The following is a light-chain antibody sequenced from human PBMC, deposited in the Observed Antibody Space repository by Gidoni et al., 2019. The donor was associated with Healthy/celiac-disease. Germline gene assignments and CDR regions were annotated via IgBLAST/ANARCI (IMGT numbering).Light chain of an antibody. CDR1: QRVSSY. Sequence: EIVLTQSPATLSLSPGERAPLSCRASQRVSSYLAWYQQKPGQAPRLLIYDASNRAPGSPARCSGSGSGTDFTLTISSLEPEDFAVYYCQQRSNWPPYTFGQXTKLEIK. J-gene: IGKJ2*01. CDR3: QQRSNWPPYT. CDR2: DAS. V-gene: IGKV3-11*01.